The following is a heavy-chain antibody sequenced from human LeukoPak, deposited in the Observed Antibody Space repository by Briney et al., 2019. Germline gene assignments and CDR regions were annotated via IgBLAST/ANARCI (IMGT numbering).Heavy chain of an antibody. Sequence: SETLSLTCAVYGGSFSGYYWSWIRQPPGKGLEWIGEINHSGSTNYNPSLKSRVTISVDTSKNQFSLKLSSVTAADTAVYYCARAYSSGWYRSYWFDPWGQGTLVTVSS. D-gene: IGHD6-19*01. CDR2: INHSGST. CDR1: GGSFSGYY. J-gene: IGHJ5*02. V-gene: IGHV4-34*01. CDR3: ARAYSSGWYRSYWFDP.